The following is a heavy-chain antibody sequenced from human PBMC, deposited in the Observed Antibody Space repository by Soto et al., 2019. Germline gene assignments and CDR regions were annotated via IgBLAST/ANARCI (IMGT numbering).Heavy chain of an antibody. J-gene: IGHJ6*02. CDR3: AVISYPYYYYGMDG. CDR1: GFTFSDSY. V-gene: IGHV3-11*01. CDR2: ISSSDSII. Sequence: GSLRLSCAASGFTFSDSYMSWIRQAPGKGLEWVSYISSSDSIIYYSDSVKGRFIISRDNAKNSLYLQMNSLRAEDTAVYYCAVISYPYYYYGMDGWGQGTTVTVSS.